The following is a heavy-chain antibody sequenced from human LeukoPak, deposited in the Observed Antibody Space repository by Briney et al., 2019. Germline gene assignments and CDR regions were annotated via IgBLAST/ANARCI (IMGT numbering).Heavy chain of an antibody. CDR2: IGTTGDT. Sequence: PGGSLRLSCAASGFTFTTYDMHWVRQATGKGLEWVSAIGTTGDTYYPGSVKGRFTISRDNAKNTLYLQMNSLRAEDTAVYYCARGYGDYAWYDAFDIWGQGTMVTVSS. V-gene: IGHV3-13*01. CDR3: ARGYGDYAWYDAFDI. J-gene: IGHJ3*02. CDR1: GFTFTTYD. D-gene: IGHD4-17*01.